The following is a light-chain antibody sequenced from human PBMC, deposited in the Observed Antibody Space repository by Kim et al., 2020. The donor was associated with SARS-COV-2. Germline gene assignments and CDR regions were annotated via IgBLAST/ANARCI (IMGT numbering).Light chain of an antibody. CDR1: SYNIGVKT. V-gene: IGLV1-44*01. CDR3: ETWDDSLNAWV. Sequence: GQRVTISGAGSSYNIGVKTVNWYQQFQGTAPKLLIYRKNQRPSGVPDRFSGSKSGTSASLALSGLLSEDEADYYCETWDDSLNAWVFGGGTQLTVL. J-gene: IGLJ3*02. CDR2: RKN.